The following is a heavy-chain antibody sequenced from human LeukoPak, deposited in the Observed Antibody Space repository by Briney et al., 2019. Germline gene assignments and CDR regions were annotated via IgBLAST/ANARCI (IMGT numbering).Heavy chain of an antibody. D-gene: IGHD3-22*01. CDR3: ARHLPSTLYYDSSSYPPDDY. Sequence: GESLRISCKGSGYSFTSYWISWVRQMPGKGLEWMGRIDPDDSYTNFSPSFQGHVTISADKYISTAYLQWSSLKASDTAMYYCARHLPSTLYYDSSSYPPDDYWGQGTLVTVSS. V-gene: IGHV5-10-1*01. CDR1: GYSFTSYW. CDR2: IDPDDSYT. J-gene: IGHJ4*02.